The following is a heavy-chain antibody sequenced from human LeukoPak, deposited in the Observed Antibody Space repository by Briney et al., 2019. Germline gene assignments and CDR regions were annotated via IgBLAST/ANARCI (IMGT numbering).Heavy chain of an antibody. V-gene: IGHV4-39*01. CDR1: GGSISSDNCY. Sequence: SETLSLTCSVYGGSISSDNCYWGCHPPPPGLGLEWIATIYYSGTSYYNPSLRSRVTISVDTSKNQFSLKLTSVTAADTAMYYCARHRTVARGCYEFDYWGQGTLVTVSS. CDR2: IYYSGTS. CDR3: ARHRTVARGCYEFDY. D-gene: IGHD6-19*01. J-gene: IGHJ4*02.